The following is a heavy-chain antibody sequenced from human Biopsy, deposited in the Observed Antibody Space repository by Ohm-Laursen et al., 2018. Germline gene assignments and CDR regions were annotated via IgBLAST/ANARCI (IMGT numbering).Heavy chain of an antibody. CDR3: ARSNGYGDYRFDD. D-gene: IGHD4-11*01. Sequence: SETLSLTCTVSGDSISSDFWSWIRQTPGKGLEWIGYISYTGDTNYNPSLESRITISLDTSKNQFSLMLSSVTAADTAVYYCARSNGYGDYRFDDWGQGTLVIVSS. CDR1: GDSISSDF. CDR2: ISYTGDT. V-gene: IGHV4-59*01. J-gene: IGHJ4*02.